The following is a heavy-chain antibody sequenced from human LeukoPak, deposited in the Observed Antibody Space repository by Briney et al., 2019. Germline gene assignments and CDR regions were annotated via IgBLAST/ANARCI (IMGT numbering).Heavy chain of an antibody. Sequence: GGSLRLSCAASGFTFSSYAMSWVRQAPGKGLEWVSAISSAGVFTSYADSVEGRFTISRDISKNTLYLQMTSLRAEDTALYYCAKTPGSWLSYFDYWGQGALVTVSS. CDR1: GFTFSSYA. CDR2: ISSAGVFT. V-gene: IGHV3-23*01. D-gene: IGHD3-10*01. J-gene: IGHJ4*02. CDR3: AKTPGSWLSYFDY.